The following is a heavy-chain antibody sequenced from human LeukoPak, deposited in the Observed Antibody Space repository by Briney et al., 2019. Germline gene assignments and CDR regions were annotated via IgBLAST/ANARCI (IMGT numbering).Heavy chain of an antibody. CDR1: GFTFSSYA. Sequence: GGSLRLSCAASGFTFSSYAMHWVRQAPGKGLEWVAVISYDGSSKYYADSVKGRFTISRDNSKNTLYLQMNSLRAEDTAVYYCAKGGEFDYWGQGTLVTVSS. CDR2: ISYDGSSK. CDR3: AKGGEFDY. D-gene: IGHD3-16*01. V-gene: IGHV3-30*04. J-gene: IGHJ4*02.